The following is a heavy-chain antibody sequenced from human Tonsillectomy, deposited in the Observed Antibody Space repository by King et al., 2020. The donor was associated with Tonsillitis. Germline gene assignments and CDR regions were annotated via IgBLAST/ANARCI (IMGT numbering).Heavy chain of an antibody. Sequence: VQLVESGGGLVKPGGSLRLSCAASTFNFSDYYMSWIRQAPGKGLEWVSYISSSGSTIYYADSVKGRFTISRDNAKNSLYLQMNSLRAEDTAAYYCASSHYDFWSGYTYVAFDIWGQGTMVTVSS. CDR1: TFNFSDYY. J-gene: IGHJ3*02. CDR3: ASSHYDFWSGYTYVAFDI. D-gene: IGHD3-3*01. CDR2: ISSSGSTI. V-gene: IGHV3-11*01.